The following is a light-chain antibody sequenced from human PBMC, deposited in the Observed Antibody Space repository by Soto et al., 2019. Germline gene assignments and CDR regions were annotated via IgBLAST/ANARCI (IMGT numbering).Light chain of an antibody. CDR2: EVT. CDR1: DSDIGTYNY. J-gene: IGLJ2*01. V-gene: IGLV2-14*01. Sequence: QSALTQPASVSGSPGQSITISCTGSDSDIGTYNYVSWYQHLPGKAPRLIIYEVTNRPSGISNRFSGSKSGNTASLTISGLQAEDDADYYCSSFTISDTLLFGGATKVTVL. CDR3: SSFTISDTLL.